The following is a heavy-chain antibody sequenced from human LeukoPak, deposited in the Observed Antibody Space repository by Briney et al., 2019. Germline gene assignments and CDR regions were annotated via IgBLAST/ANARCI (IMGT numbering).Heavy chain of an antibody. CDR3: AREDYDFWTGYFRFRGATRFDP. D-gene: IGHD3-3*01. V-gene: IGHV6-1*01. CDR1: GDSVSSNSAA. J-gene: IGHJ5*02. Sequence: SQTLSLTCAISGDSVSSNSAAWNWIRQSPSRGLEWLGRTYYRSKWYNDYAVSVKSRITIDPDTSKNQFSLQLNSVTPEDTAVYYCAREDYDFWTGYFRFRGATRFDPWGQGTLVTVSS. CDR2: TYYRSKWYN.